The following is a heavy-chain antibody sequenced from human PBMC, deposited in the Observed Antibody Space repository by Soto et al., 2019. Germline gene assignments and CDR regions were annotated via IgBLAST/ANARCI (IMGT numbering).Heavy chain of an antibody. J-gene: IGHJ5*02. D-gene: IGHD2-15*01. CDR1: GFTVNSNY. Sequence: QTGGSLRLSCAASGFTVNSNYMSWVRQAPGKGLDWVSVIYSGGSTYYADSVKGRFTISRDNSENTVYLQMNSLRGEDTAVYYCARAGEYSGGSYGNWFDPWGQGTLVTVSS. CDR3: ARAGEYSGGSYGNWFDP. CDR2: IYSGGST. V-gene: IGHV3-53*01.